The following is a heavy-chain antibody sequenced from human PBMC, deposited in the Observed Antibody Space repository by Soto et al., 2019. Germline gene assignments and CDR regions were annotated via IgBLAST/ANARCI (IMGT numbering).Heavy chain of an antibody. V-gene: IGHV4-34*01. CDR3: ARGGGQLGRVYYYYGMDV. Sequence: SETLSLTCAVYGGSFSGYYWSLIRQPPGKGLEWIGEINHSGSTNYNPSLKSRVTISVDTSKNQFSLKLSSVTAADTAVYYCARGGGQLGRVYYYYGMDVWGQGTTVTVSS. J-gene: IGHJ6*02. CDR2: INHSGST. CDR1: GGSFSGYY. D-gene: IGHD6-6*01.